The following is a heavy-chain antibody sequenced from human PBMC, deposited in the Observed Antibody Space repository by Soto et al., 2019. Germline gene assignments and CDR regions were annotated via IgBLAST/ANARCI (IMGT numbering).Heavy chain of an antibody. D-gene: IGHD1-7*01. CDR1: GGSISSSSYY. Sequence: QLQLQESGPGLVKPSETLSLTCTVSGGSISSSSYYWGWIRQPPGKGLEWIGSIYYSGSTYYNPSLKSRVTISVDTSKNQFSRKLSSVTAADTAVYYCARHSAHSGWNYGGNSRFDPWGQGTLVTVSS. CDR3: ARHSAHSGWNYGGNSRFDP. V-gene: IGHV4-39*01. J-gene: IGHJ5*02. CDR2: IYYSGST.